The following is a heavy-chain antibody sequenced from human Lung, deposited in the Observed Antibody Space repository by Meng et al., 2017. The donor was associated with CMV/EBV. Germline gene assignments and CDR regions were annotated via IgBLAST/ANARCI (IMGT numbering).Heavy chain of an antibody. J-gene: IGHJ4*02. D-gene: IGHD2-15*01. V-gene: IGHV1-18*01. CDR1: GYTFSDYG. Sequence: GESLKISCKASGYTFSDYGIGWVRQAPGQGLEWMGWINSYSGHTNYAQKLQGRVTMTTDTSTSSAYMELRSLRSDDTAVYYCARVYCSGGSCYSPFDYWGQGTLVTVSS. CDR2: INSYSGHT. CDR3: ARVYCSGGSCYSPFDY.